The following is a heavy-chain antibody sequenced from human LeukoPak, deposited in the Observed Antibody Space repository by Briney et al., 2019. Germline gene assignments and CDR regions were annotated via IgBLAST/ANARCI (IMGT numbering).Heavy chain of an antibody. Sequence: GGSLRLSCAASEFTFNRYWMSWVRQAPGKGLQWVANIKHDGSEAHYVNSVKGRFTISRDNAKSSLSLQMNSLNVDDTGVYFCTRDALFGSGRTHLDFWSQGTLVSVSS. J-gene: IGHJ4*02. V-gene: IGHV3-7*04. D-gene: IGHD3-10*01. CDR2: IKHDGSEA. CDR3: TRDALFGSGRTHLDF. CDR1: EFTFNRYW.